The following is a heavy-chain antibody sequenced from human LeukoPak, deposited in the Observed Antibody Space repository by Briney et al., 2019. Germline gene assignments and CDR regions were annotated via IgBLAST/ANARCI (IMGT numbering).Heavy chain of an antibody. Sequence: GSLRLSCAASGFTFSNAWMSWVRQAPGKGLEWIGEINHSGSTNYNPSLKSRVTISVDTSKNQFSLKLGSVTAADTAVYYCARGRGGSYPYFDYWGQGTLVTVSS. V-gene: IGHV4-34*01. D-gene: IGHD1-26*01. CDR2: INHSGST. CDR3: ARGRGGSYPYFDY. CDR1: GFTFSNAW. J-gene: IGHJ4*02.